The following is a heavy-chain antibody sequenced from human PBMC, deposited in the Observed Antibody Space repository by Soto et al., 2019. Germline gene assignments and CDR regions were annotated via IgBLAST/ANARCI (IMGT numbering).Heavy chain of an antibody. CDR3: ARDRGGGVKRGDDY. J-gene: IGHJ4*02. CDR1: GYTFTSYG. D-gene: IGHD3-16*01. CDR2: ISAYNGNT. Sequence: QVQLVQSGAEVKKPGASVKVSCKASGYTFTSYGISWVRQAPGQGLEWMGWISAYNGNTNYAQKLQGRVTMTTATSPGTASMALRSRRSNGTAVYDCARDRGGGVKRGDDYWGQGTLVTVSS. V-gene: IGHV1-18*01.